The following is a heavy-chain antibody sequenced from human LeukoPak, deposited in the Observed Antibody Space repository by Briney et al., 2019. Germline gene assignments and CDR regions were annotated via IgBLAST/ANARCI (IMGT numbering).Heavy chain of an antibody. CDR1: GYTFTSYY. V-gene: IGHV1-2*02. J-gene: IGHJ5*02. CDR2: IKPNSGDT. D-gene: IGHD3-10*01. CDR3: ATNILVRDIINWFDP. Sequence: ASVKVSCKASGYTFTSYYMHWVRQAPGQGLEWMGWIKPNSGDTRSAQKFQGRVTMTRGTSISTAYMELSSLRYDDTAVYYCATNILVRDIINWFDPWGQGTLVTVSS.